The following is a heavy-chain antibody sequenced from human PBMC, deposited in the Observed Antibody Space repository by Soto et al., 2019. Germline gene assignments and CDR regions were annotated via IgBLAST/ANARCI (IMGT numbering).Heavy chain of an antibody. J-gene: IGHJ3*02. CDR3: ARQDPAHETYYDFWSGYRSDAFDI. Sequence: PSETLSLTCTVSGGSISSSSYYWGWIRQPPGKGLEWIGIIYYSGSTYYNPSLKSRVTISVDTSKNQFSLKLSSVTAADTAVYYCARQDPAHETYYDFWSGYRSDAFDIWGQGTMVTVSS. CDR2: IYYSGST. D-gene: IGHD3-3*01. V-gene: IGHV4-39*01. CDR1: GGSISSSSYY.